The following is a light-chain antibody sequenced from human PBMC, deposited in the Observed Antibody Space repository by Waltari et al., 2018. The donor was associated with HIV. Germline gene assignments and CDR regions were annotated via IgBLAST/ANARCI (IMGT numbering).Light chain of an antibody. CDR1: QSVSSY. CDR2: DAS. J-gene: IGKJ5*01. Sequence: IVLTQSPATLSLSPGDRANLSCRASQSVSSYLAWYQQKPGQAPRLLIYDASNRATGIPARFSGSGSGTDFTLTISSLEPEDFAVYYCQQRSNWPPSITFGQGTRLEIK. CDR3: QQRSNWPPSIT. V-gene: IGKV3-11*01.